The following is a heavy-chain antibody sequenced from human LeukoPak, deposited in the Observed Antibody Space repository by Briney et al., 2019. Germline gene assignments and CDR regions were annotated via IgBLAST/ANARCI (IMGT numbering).Heavy chain of an antibody. Sequence: ASVKVSCKASGYTFTGYYMHWVRQAPGQGHEWMGRINPNSGGTNYAQKFQGRVTMTRDTSISTAYMELSRLRSDDTAVYYCAGEGRDGYNLPTDYWGQGTLVTVSS. CDR1: GYTFTGYY. CDR3: AGEGRDGYNLPTDY. V-gene: IGHV1-2*06. J-gene: IGHJ4*02. CDR2: INPNSGGT. D-gene: IGHD5-24*01.